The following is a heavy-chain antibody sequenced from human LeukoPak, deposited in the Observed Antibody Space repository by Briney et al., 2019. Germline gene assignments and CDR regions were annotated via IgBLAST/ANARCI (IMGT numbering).Heavy chain of an antibody. J-gene: IGHJ5*02. CDR2: IYYSGST. CDR1: GGSISSYY. V-gene: IGHV4-59*01. Sequence: SETLSLTCTVSGGSISSYYWSWIRQPPGKGLEWIGYIYYSGSTNYNPSLKSRVTISVDTSKNQFSLKLSSVTAADTAVYYCARERSSKVDRENWFDPWGQGTLVTVSS. CDR3: ARERSSKVDRENWFDP. D-gene: IGHD1-26*01.